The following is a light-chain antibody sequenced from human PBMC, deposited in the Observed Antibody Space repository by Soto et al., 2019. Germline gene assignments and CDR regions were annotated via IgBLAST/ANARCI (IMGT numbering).Light chain of an antibody. CDR3: CSYAGTLTYV. Sequence: QSLLTQPRLVSGSPGQSVTISCTGTSSDVGGYNYVSWFQQHPGKAPKLMIYAVTERPSGVSDRFSGSKSGNTASLTISGLQAEDEADYYCCSYAGTLTYVFGTGTKVTVL. V-gene: IGLV2-11*01. CDR1: SSDVGGYNY. CDR2: AVT. J-gene: IGLJ1*01.